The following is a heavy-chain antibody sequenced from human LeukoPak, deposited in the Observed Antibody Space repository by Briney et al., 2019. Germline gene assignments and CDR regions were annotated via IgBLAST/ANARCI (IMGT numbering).Heavy chain of an antibody. CDR2: ISGSGGTA. CDR1: GFTFSIYA. CDR3: AKKGNYDGSGYYMYYFDH. D-gene: IGHD3-22*01. J-gene: IGHJ4*02. Sequence: GGSLRLSCAASGFTFSIYAMSWVRQAPGKGLEWVSAISGSGGTAYYADSVKGRFTISRDNSKNTLYLQMNSLRAEDTAVYYCAKKGNYDGSGYYMYYFDHWGQGTLVTVSS. V-gene: IGHV3-23*01.